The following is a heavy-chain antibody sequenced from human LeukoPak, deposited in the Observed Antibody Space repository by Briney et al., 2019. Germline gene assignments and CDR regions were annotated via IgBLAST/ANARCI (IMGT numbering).Heavy chain of an antibody. CDR1: GYTFTGYY. CDR2: INPNSGGT. CDR3: ARTTEAHSWRTRYYDYYMDV. V-gene: IGHV1-2*02. Sequence: ASVTVSYTASGYTFTGYYMHWVRQAPGQGLEWMGWINPNSGGTNYAQKFQGRVTMTRDTSISTAYMELSRLRSDDTAVYYCARTTEAHSWRTRYYDYYMDVWGKGTTVTVSS. D-gene: IGHD6-13*01. J-gene: IGHJ6*03.